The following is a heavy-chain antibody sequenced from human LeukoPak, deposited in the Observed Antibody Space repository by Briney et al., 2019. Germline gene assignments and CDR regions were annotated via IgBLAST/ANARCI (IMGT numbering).Heavy chain of an antibody. CDR3: AREVTMVRGVSDWFDP. Sequence: GGSLRLSCAASGFTFSTYEMHWVRQAPGKGLEWVSYIGTGSTTIYYADSVKGRFTISRDNAKNSLYLQMNSLRAADTAVYYCAREVTMVRGVSDWFDPWGQGTLVTVSS. D-gene: IGHD3-10*01. CDR1: GFTFSTYE. J-gene: IGHJ5*02. CDR2: IGTGSTTI. V-gene: IGHV3-48*03.